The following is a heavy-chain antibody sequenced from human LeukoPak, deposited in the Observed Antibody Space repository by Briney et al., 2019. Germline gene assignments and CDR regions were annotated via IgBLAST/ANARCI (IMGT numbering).Heavy chain of an antibody. CDR2: VKSKTDGGTT. CDR3: TTYFWGGYYPDY. Sequence: GSLRLSCAASGFSFNYAWMSWVRQAPGKGLEWVARVKSKTDGGTTDYAAVVKGRFTISRDDSTTSVYLQMNSLRAEDTAVYFCTTYFWGGYYPDYWGQGTLVTVSS. CDR1: GFSFNYAW. J-gene: IGHJ4*02. V-gene: IGHV3-15*01. D-gene: IGHD3-3*01.